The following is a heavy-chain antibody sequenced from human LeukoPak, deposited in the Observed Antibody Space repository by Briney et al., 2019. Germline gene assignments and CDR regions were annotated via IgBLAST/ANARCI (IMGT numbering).Heavy chain of an antibody. CDR3: ARGSELNY. J-gene: IGHJ4*02. CDR2: INHSGST. V-gene: IGHV4-34*01. CDR1: GGSFSGYY. Sequence: SGTLSLTCAVYGGSFSGYYWSWIRQPPEKGLEWIGEINHSGSTNYNPSLKSRVTISVDTSKNQFSLKLSSVTAADTAVYYCARGSELNYWGQGTLVTVSS. D-gene: IGHD1-26*01.